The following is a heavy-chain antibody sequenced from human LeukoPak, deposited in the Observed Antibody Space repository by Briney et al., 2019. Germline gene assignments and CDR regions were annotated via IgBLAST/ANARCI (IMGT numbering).Heavy chain of an antibody. V-gene: IGHV3-23*01. J-gene: IGHJ4*02. CDR2: ISGSSGLT. CDR3: ARRGESASYGDYRFDY. Sequence: GRSLRLSCAASGFTFSNYAMSWVRQARGRGLERVSAISGSSGLTYYADSVKGRFTITRDNSKNTLFLQMNSLRAEDTAVYYCARRGESASYGDYRFDYWGQGTLVTVSS. CDR1: GFTFSNYA. D-gene: IGHD4-17*01.